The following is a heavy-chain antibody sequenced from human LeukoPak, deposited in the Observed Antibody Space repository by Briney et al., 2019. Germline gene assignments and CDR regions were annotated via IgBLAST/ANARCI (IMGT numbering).Heavy chain of an antibody. CDR2: IYSGGST. CDR3: ARDLHYYDSSGYLPYYYYYMDV. J-gene: IGHJ6*03. CDR1: GFTVSSNY. Sequence: GGSLRLSCAAAGFTVSSNYMSWVRQAPGKGLEWVSVIYSGGSTYYADSVKGRFTISRDNSKNTLYLQMNSLRAEDTAVYYGARDLHYYDSSGYLPYYYYYMDVWGKGTTVTVSS. D-gene: IGHD3-22*01. V-gene: IGHV3-66*02.